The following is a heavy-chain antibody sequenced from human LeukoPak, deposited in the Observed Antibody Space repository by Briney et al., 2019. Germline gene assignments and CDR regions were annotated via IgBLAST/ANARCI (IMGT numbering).Heavy chain of an antibody. V-gene: IGHV3-23*01. Sequence: SPRLALSASALTASSYATGGGSASPGGRVEGGSGITGRGGGTSCAGSAKGRFTISRASSKNTLYLQMNSLRAEDTAVYYSPKEGIAAAGTGDAFDIWGKGTMVTVSS. J-gene: IGHJ3*02. CDR1: ALTASSYA. D-gene: IGHD6-13*01. CDR2: ITGRGGGT. CDR3: PKEGIAAAGTGDAFDI.